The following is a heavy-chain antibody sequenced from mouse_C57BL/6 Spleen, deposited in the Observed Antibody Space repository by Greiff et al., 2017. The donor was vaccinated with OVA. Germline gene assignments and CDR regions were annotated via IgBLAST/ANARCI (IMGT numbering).Heavy chain of an antibody. CDR3: ARNSYYGSSYAMDY. Sequence: VKLMESGPGLVAPSQSLSITCTVSGFSLTSYAISWVRQPPGKGLEWLGVIWTGGGTNYNSALKSRLSISKDNSKSQVFLKMNSLQTDDTARYYCARNSYYGSSYAMDYWGQGTSVTVSS. CDR1: GFSLTSYA. V-gene: IGHV2-9-1*01. CDR2: IWTGGGT. D-gene: IGHD1-1*01. J-gene: IGHJ4*01.